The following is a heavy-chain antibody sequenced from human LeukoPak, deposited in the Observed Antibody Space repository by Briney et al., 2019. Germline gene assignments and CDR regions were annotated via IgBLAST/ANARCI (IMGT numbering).Heavy chain of an antibody. V-gene: IGHV4-59*11. Sequence: SETLSLTCAVSAASFSSHYWTWIRQSPGKGLEWIGYISYIGSTNYNPSLKSRVTISIDTSRNQFSLKLRSVTAADTAVYYCARDLVTVTKGFDVWGQGTMVSVSS. CDR3: ARDLVTVTKGFDV. D-gene: IGHD4-17*01. CDR1: AASFSSHY. CDR2: ISYIGST. J-gene: IGHJ3*01.